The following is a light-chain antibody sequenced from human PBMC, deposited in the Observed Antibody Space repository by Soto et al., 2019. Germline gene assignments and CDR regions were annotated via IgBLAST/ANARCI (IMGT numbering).Light chain of an antibody. CDR2: DVD. Sequence: QSALTQPRSVSGSPGQSVTISCTGTRSDVAGYNFVSWYQQHPGKAPTRIIYDVDKRPSGVPDRFSGSKSADTASLTISGLQAEDEAEYYCCSYAGNRVIFGGGTKLTVL. CDR3: CSYAGNRVI. V-gene: IGLV2-11*01. CDR1: RSDVAGYNF. J-gene: IGLJ2*01.